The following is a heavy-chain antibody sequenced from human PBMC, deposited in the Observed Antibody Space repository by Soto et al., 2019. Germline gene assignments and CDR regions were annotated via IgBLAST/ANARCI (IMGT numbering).Heavy chain of an antibody. J-gene: IGHJ6*02. CDR1: GVTFSSYG. CDR2: IWYDGSNK. CDR3: ARDLVLTGDYPDYYYSYGMDV. D-gene: IGHD3-9*01. V-gene: IGHV3-33*08. Sequence: GGSLRLSCAASGVTFSSYGMHWVRQAPGKGLEWVAVIWYDGSNKYYADSVKGRFTISRDNSKNTLYLQMNSLRAEDTAVYYCARDLVLTGDYPDYYYSYGMDVWGQGTTVTVSS.